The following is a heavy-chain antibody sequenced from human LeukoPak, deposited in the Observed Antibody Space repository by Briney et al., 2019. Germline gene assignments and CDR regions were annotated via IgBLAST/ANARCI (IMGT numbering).Heavy chain of an antibody. CDR1: GFSFSSYA. Sequence: PGGSLRLSCAASGFSFSSYAMNWVRQAPGKGLEWISYISSSSGTIYYADSVKGRFTISRDNAKNSLYLQMNSLRAEDTAVYYCARGGTFDPWGQGTLVTVSS. V-gene: IGHV3-48*01. J-gene: IGHJ5*02. D-gene: IGHD1-1*01. CDR3: ARGGTFDP. CDR2: ISSSSGTI.